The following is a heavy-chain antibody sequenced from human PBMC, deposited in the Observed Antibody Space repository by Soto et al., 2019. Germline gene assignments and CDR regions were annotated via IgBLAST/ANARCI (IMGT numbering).Heavy chain of an antibody. CDR3: ARVGTSSWYNYYYGMDV. Sequence: SQTLSLTCTVSGGSISSGGYYWSWIRQHPGKGLEWIGYIYYSGSTYYNPSLKSRVTISVDTSKNQFSLKLSSVTAADTAVYYCARVGTSSWYNYYYGMDVWDQGTTVTVSS. D-gene: IGHD6-13*01. CDR2: IYYSGST. J-gene: IGHJ6*02. CDR1: GGSISSGGYY. V-gene: IGHV4-31*03.